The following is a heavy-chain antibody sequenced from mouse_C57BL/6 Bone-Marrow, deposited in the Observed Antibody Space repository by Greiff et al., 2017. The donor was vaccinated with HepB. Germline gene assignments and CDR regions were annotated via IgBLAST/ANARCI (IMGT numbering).Heavy chain of an antibody. CDR3: ARISVYYGNWRDWFAY. D-gene: IGHD2-1*01. J-gene: IGHJ3*01. V-gene: IGHV8-8*01. CDR2: IWWDDDK. Sequence: QVTLKVSGPGILQPSQTLSLTCSFSGFSLSTFGMGVGWIRQPSGKGLEWLAHIWWDDDKYYNPALKSRLTISKDTSKNQVFLKIANVDTADTATYDCARISVYYGNWRDWFAYWGQGTLVTVSA. CDR1: GFSLSTFGMG.